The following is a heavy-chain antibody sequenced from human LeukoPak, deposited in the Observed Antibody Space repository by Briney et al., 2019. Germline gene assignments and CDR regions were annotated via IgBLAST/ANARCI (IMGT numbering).Heavy chain of an antibody. J-gene: IGHJ5*02. CDR3: AHSRYYDFWSGSFDP. Sequence: SGPTLVNPTQTLTLTCTFSGFSLSTSGVGVGWIRQPPGKALEWLALIYWDDDKRYSPSLKSRLTITKDTSKNQVVLTMTNVDPVDTATYYCAHSRYYDFWSGSFDPWGQGTLVTVSS. CDR2: IYWDDDK. D-gene: IGHD3-3*01. V-gene: IGHV2-5*02. CDR1: GFSLSTSGVG.